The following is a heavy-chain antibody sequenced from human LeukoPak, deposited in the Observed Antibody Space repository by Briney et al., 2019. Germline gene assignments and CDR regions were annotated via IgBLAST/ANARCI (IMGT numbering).Heavy chain of an antibody. D-gene: IGHD3-10*01. J-gene: IGHJ4*02. Sequence: ASVKVSCKASGYTFTSYYMHWVRQAPGQGLEWMGIINPSGGSTSYAQKFQGRVTMTRDTSTSTAYMELRSLRSDDTAVYYCARDPNGGYSDYWGQGTLVTVSS. CDR2: INPSGGST. CDR1: GYTFTSYY. V-gene: IGHV1-46*01. CDR3: ARDPNGGYSDY.